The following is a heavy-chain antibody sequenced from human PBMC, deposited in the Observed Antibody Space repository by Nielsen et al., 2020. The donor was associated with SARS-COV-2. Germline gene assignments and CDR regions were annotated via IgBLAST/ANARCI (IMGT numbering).Heavy chain of an antibody. V-gene: IGHV3-23*01. Sequence: GESLKISCAASGFTFSSYAMSWVRQAPGKGLEWVSAISGSGGSTYYADSVKGRFTISRDNSKNTLYLQMNSLRAEDTAVYYCARGRIAAAGTWSNWFDPWGQGTLVTVSS. J-gene: IGHJ5*02. D-gene: IGHD6-13*01. CDR3: ARGRIAAAGTWSNWFDP. CDR2: ISGSGGST. CDR1: GFTFSSYA.